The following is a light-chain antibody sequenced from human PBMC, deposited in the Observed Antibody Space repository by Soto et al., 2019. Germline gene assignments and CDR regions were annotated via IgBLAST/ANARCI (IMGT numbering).Light chain of an antibody. CDR1: QSVSSSY. Sequence: EIVLTQSPGTLSLSPGERATLSCRASQSVSSSYLAWYQQKPGQAPRLLIYGASSRATGIPDRFSGSGSGTDFTLTISRLEPEDFAVYYCQQYGSSWTFGPGTKLAIK. CDR3: QQYGSSWT. J-gene: IGKJ1*01. CDR2: GAS. V-gene: IGKV3-20*01.